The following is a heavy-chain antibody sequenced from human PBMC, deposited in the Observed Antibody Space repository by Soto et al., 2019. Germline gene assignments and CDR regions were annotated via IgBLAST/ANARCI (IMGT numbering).Heavy chain of an antibody. CDR1: GGSSSSYY. CDR2: IYYSGST. J-gene: IGHJ4*02. Sequence: SETLSLTCTVSGGSSSSYYWSWIRQPPGKGLEWIGYIYYSGSTNYNPSLKSRVTISVDTSKNQFSLKLSSVTAADTAVYYCAGQDSSAFDYWGQGTLVTVSS. V-gene: IGHV4-59*01. D-gene: IGHD6-25*01. CDR3: AGQDSSAFDY.